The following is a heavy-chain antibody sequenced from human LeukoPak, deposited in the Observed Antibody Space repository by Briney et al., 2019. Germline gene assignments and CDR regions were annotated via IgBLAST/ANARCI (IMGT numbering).Heavy chain of an antibody. J-gene: IGHJ4*02. CDR1: GGSISNGGYY. CDR2: IYDSGTT. Sequence: SETLSLTCTVSGGSISNGGYYWSWIRQHPGKGLEWIGYIYDSGTTYYSPAHQSRVTISVDTSDNKFSLKLRSLTAADTAVYYCARGGDRRGFDYWGQGTLVTVSS. D-gene: IGHD1-14*01. V-gene: IGHV4-31*03. CDR3: ARGGDRRGFDY.